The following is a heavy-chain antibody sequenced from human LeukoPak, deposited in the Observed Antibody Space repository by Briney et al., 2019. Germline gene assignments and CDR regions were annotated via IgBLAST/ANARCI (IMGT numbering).Heavy chain of an antibody. CDR1: GYTFTGYY. J-gene: IGHJ4*02. V-gene: IGHV1-2*02. CDR2: INPNSGGT. CDR3: ARASGGSGSYAYFDY. Sequence: ASVKVSCKASGYTFTGYYIHWVRQAPGQGLEWMGWINPNSGGTNYAQKFQGRVTMTRDTSISTAYMELSRLRSDDTAVYYCARASGGSGSYAYFDYWGQGTLVTVSS. D-gene: IGHD3-10*01.